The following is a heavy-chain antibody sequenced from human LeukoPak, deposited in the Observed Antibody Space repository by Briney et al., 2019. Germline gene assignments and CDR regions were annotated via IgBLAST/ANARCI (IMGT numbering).Heavy chain of an antibody. V-gene: IGHV3-23*01. CDR3: AEHAYCGGDCYYPYYFDY. J-gene: IGHJ4*02. Sequence: GGSLRLSCAASGFTFSSYAMSWVRQAPGKGLEWVSALSGSGGSTYYADSVKGRFTISRDNSKNTLYLQMNSLRAEGTAVYYCAEHAYCGGDCYYPYYFDYWGQGTLVTVSS. CDR1: GFTFSSYA. CDR2: LSGSGGST. D-gene: IGHD2-21*02.